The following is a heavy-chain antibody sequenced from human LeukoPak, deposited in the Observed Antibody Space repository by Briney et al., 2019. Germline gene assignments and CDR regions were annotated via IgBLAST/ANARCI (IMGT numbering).Heavy chain of an antibody. CDR3: AKGHRWQQLVLYFDY. CDR2: IKPDGSDQ. CDR1: GFTFSSFW. D-gene: IGHD6-13*01. Sequence: GESLRLSCAASGFTFSSFWMSWVRQAPGKGPEWVATIKPDGSDQYFVASVKGRFTISRDNAKNSQSLQMNSLRAEDTAVYYCAKGHRWQQLVLYFDYWGQGTLVTVSS. J-gene: IGHJ4*02. V-gene: IGHV3-7*03.